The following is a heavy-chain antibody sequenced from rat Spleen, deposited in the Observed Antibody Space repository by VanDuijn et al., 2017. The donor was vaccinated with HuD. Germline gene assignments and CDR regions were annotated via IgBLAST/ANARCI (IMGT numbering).Heavy chain of an antibody. CDR1: ALTLNHYR. J-gene: IGHJ2*01. V-gene: IGHV5-31*01. CDR2: ISYDGTST. CDR3: TRGTYFRH. Sequence: ELQLVESGGGLVQPGGSPKLSSLAPALTLNHYRMTWIRQAPGTGLEWVATISYDGTSTYSRDPVKGRFTISRDNAKSTLFLQMDSLRSEDTATYYCTRGTYFRHWGQGVMVTVSS. D-gene: IGHD4-6*01.